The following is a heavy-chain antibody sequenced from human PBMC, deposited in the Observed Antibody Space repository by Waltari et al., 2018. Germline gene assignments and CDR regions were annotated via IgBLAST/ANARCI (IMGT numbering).Heavy chain of an antibody. V-gene: IGHV3-74*03. CDR3: ATEGDRETNFHY. Sequence: EVQLVESGGGSIRPGGSLSLSCSAHGFNFSRYWCPLGRQAPGRGLVWVSRINTDGSSTTYADYVKGRFTISRDNAKNTLYLQMNSLRTEDTAVYYCATEGDRETNFHYWGQGTLVTVSS. J-gene: IGHJ4*02. D-gene: IGHD3-16*01. CDR1: GFNFSRYW. CDR2: INTDGSST.